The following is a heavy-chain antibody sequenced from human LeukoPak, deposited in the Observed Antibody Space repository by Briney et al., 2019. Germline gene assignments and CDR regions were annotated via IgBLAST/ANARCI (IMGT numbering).Heavy chain of an antibody. CDR2: ISYDGSNK. CDR3: AKADTSGWYNFDY. D-gene: IGHD6-19*01. Sequence: GGSLRLSCAASGFTFSSNAMHWVRQAPGKGLEGVAVISYDGSNKYYADSVKGRFTISRDNSKNTLYLQMNSLRPEDTAVYYCAKADTSGWYNFDYWGQGTLVTVSS. V-gene: IGHV3-30*18. J-gene: IGHJ4*02. CDR1: GFTFSSNA.